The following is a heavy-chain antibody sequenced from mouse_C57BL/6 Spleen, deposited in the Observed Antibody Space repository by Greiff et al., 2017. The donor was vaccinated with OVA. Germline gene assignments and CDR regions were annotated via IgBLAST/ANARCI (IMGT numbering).Heavy chain of an antibody. J-gene: IGHJ1*03. CDR2: IDPSDSYT. CDR1: GYTFTSYW. D-gene: IGHD1-1*01. CDR3: ARNSLITTVVARGYWYFDV. V-gene: IGHV1-59*01. Sequence: QVQLQQSGAELVRPGTSVKLSCKASGYTFTSYWMHWVKQRPGQGLEWIGVIDPSDSYTNYNQKFKGKATLTVDTSSSTAYMQLSSLTSEDSAVYYCARNSLITTVVARGYWYFDVWGTGTTVTVSS.